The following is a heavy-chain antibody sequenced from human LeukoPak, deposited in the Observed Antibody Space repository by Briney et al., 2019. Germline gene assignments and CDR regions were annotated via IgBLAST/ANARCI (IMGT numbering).Heavy chain of an antibody. V-gene: IGHV3-53*01. CDR3: AGGQMFTSGGFDD. CDR2: IYTGGDT. Sequence: GGSLRLSCAASGFSVSNKYMSWVRQAPGKGLEWVSVIYTGGDTYYADSVRGRFTTSRDNSKNTVNLQMNSLRAEDTALYYCAGGQMFTSGGFDDWGQGTLVTVSS. D-gene: IGHD6-19*01. CDR1: GFSVSNKY. J-gene: IGHJ4*02.